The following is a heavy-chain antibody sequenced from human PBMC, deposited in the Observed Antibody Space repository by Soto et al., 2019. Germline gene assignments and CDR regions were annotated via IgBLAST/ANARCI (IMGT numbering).Heavy chain of an antibody. CDR1: GGSISSYY. V-gene: IGHV4-59*01. J-gene: IGHJ4*02. D-gene: IGHD5-12*01. Sequence: SETLSLTCTVSGGSISSYYWSWIRQPPGKGLEWIGYIYYSGSTNYNPSLKSRVTISVDTSKNQFSLKLSSVTAADTAVYYCARSQMATIKGAFDYWGQGTLVTVSS. CDR3: ARSQMATIKGAFDY. CDR2: IYYSGST.